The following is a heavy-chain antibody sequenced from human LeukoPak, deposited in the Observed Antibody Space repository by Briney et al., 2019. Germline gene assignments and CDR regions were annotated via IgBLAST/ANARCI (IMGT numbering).Heavy chain of an antibody. D-gene: IGHD3-9*01. V-gene: IGHV1-46*01. CDR2: INPSGGST. J-gene: IGHJ4*02. CDR3: AREGVLAGDDSSFDY. CDR1: GYTFTSYY. Sequence: GASVKVSCKASGYTFTSYYMHWVRLAPGQGLEWMGIINPSGGSTSYAQKFQGRVTMTRDTSTSTVYMELSSLRSEDTAVYYCAREGVLAGDDSSFDYWGQGTLVTVSS.